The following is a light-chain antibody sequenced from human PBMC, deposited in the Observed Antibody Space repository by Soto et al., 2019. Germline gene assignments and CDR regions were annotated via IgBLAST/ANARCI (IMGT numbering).Light chain of an antibody. Sequence: QSALTQPASVSGSPGQSITICCTGTSSDVGGYNYVSWYQHHPGKAPKLMIYDVSNRPSGVSNRFSGSKSGNTASLTISGLQAEDEADYYCSSYTSSSTLVFGGGTQLTVL. CDR3: SSYTSSSTLV. CDR1: SSDVGGYNY. J-gene: IGLJ2*01. CDR2: DVS. V-gene: IGLV2-14*03.